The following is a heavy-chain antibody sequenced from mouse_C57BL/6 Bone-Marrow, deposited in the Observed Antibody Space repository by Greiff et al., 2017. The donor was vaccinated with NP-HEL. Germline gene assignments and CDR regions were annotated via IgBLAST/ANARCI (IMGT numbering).Heavy chain of an antibody. J-gene: IGHJ3*01. CDR3: ARDPYYYGSSSWFAY. Sequence: DVKLQESGPGLVKPSQSLSLTCSVTGYSITSGYYWNWIRQFPGNKLEWMGYISYDGSNNYNPSLKNPISITRDTSKNQFFLKLNSVTTEDTATYYCARDPYYYGSSSWFAYWGQGTLVTVSA. CDR1: GYSITSGYY. V-gene: IGHV3-6*01. CDR2: ISYDGSN. D-gene: IGHD1-1*01.